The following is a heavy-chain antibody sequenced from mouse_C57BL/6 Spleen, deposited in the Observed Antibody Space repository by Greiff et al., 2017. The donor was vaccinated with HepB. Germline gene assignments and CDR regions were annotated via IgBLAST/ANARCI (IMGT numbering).Heavy chain of an antibody. CDR1: GYTFTSYW. D-gene: IGHD1-1*01. V-gene: IGHV1-72*01. CDR2: IDPNSGGT. CDR3: AREGSTVVATGYCDY. Sequence: VQLQQSGAELVKPGASVKLSCKASGYTFTSYWMHWVKQRPGRGLEWIGRIDPNSGGTKYNEKFKSKATLTVDKPSSTAYMQLSSLTSEDSAVYDWAREGSTVVATGYCDYWGQGTTLTVSS. J-gene: IGHJ2*01.